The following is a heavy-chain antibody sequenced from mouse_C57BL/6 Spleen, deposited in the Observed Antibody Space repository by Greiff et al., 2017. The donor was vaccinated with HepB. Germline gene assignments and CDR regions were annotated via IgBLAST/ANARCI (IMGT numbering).Heavy chain of an antibody. CDR1: GYTFTDYE. CDR3: TRGGERVDYFDY. Sequence: QVQLQQSGAELVRPGASVTLSCKALGYTFTDYEMHWVKQTPVHGLEWIGAIDPETGGTAYNQKFKGKAILTADKSSSTAYMELRSLTSEDSAVYYCTRGGERVDYFDYWGQGTTLTVSS. V-gene: IGHV1-15*01. CDR2: IDPETGGT. D-gene: IGHD2-13*01. J-gene: IGHJ2*01.